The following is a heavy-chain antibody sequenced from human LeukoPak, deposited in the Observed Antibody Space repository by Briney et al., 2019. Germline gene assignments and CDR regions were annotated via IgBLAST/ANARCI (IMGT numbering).Heavy chain of an antibody. CDR1: GYTFISYG. Sequence: GASVKVSCKASGYTFISYGITWVRQAPGQGLESMGWISPYTTKTNYAQSLQGRVTMTTDTSTSTAYMELRSLRSDDTAVYYCAREGGVGPTAPPDYYSYQMDVWGKGTTVTVSS. CDR3: AREGGVGPTAPPDYYSYQMDV. V-gene: IGHV1-18*01. CDR2: ISPYTTKT. J-gene: IGHJ6*03. D-gene: IGHD1-26*01.